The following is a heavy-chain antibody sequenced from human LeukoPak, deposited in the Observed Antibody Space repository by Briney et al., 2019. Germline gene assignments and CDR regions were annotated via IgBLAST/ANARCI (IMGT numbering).Heavy chain of an antibody. D-gene: IGHD4-11*01. CDR2: ISGSGGST. V-gene: IGHV3-23*01. J-gene: IGHJ4*02. CDR1: GFTFSSYA. Sequence: GGSLRLSCAASGFTFSSYAMSWVRQAPGKGLEWVSAISGSGGSTYYADSVKGRFTISRDNSKNTLYLQMNSLRAEDTAVYYCAKSMTTVTTYVGIFDYWGQGTLVTVSS. CDR3: AKSMTTVTTYVGIFDY.